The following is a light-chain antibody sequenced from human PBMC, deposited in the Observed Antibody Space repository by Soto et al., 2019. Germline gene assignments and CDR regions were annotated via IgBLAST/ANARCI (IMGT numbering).Light chain of an antibody. CDR1: VLAKKF. CDR3: YSAADNNRV. CDR2: KHT. Sequence: SYELTQPYSVSVSPGQTARITCSGDVLAKKFARWFQQKPGQAPVLLIYKHTERPSGIPERFSGSRSGTTVTLTISGAQIEDEADYYCYSAADNNRVFGGGTKLTVL. J-gene: IGLJ3*02. V-gene: IGLV3-27*01.